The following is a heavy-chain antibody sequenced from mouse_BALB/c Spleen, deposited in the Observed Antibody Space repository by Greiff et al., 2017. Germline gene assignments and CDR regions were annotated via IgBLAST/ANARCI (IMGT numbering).Heavy chain of an antibody. Sequence: EVQLQESGPELVKPGASMKISCKASGYSFTGYTMNWVKQSHGKNLEWIGLINPYNGGTSYNQKFKGKATLTVDKSSSTAYMELLSLTSEDSAVYYCESGGGTYYGSLFDYWGQGTTVTVSA. V-gene: IGHV1-18*01. CDR2: INPYNGGT. CDR3: ESGGGTYYGSLFDY. J-gene: IGHJ2*01. D-gene: IGHD1-1*01. CDR1: GYSFTGYT.